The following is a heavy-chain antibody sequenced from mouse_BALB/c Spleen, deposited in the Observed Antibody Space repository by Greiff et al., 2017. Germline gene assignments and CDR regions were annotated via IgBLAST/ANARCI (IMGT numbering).Heavy chain of an antibody. V-gene: IGHV5-17*02. J-gene: IGHJ2*01. CDR3: ARGELGDY. D-gene: IGHD3-1*01. CDR2: ISSGSSTI. CDR1: GFTFSSFG. Sequence: EVMLVESGGGLVQPGGSRKLSCAASGFTFSSFGMHWVRQAPEKGLEWVAYISSGSSTIYYADTVKGRFTISRDNPKNTLFLQMTSLRSEDTAMYYCARGELGDYWGQGTTLTVSS.